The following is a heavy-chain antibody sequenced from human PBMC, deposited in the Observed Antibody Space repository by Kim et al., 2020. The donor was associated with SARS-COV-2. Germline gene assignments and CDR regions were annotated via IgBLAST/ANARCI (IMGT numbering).Heavy chain of an antibody. CDR2: ISTGSTTI. J-gene: IGHJ4*02. D-gene: IGHD3-3*01. Sequence: GGSLRLSCAASGFTFSSQSMHWVRQAPGKGLEWVSYISTGSTTIYYADSVKGRFTISRDNAKNSLYLQMNSLRDEDTAVYYCAAGVRWFDFWGQGTLVTVSS. V-gene: IGHV3-48*02. CDR1: GFTFSSQS. CDR3: AAGVRWFDF.